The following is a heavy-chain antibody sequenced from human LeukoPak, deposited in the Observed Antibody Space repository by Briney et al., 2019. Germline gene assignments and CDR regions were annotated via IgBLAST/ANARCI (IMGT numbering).Heavy chain of an antibody. CDR2: ISYDGSNK. Sequence: GGSLRLSCAASGFTFSSYAMHWVRQAPGKGLEWVAVISYDGSNKYFADSVKGRFTISRDNSKNTLYLQMNSLRAEDTAVYYCARARYPGIAVAGTQGYWGQGTLVTVSS. D-gene: IGHD6-19*01. V-gene: IGHV3-30*04. J-gene: IGHJ4*02. CDR3: ARARYPGIAVAGTQGY. CDR1: GFTFSSYA.